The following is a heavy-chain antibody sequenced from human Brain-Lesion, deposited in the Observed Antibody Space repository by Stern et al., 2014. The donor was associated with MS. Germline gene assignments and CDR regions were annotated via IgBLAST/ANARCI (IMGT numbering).Heavy chain of an antibody. V-gene: IGHV1-2*02. CDR3: ARDQRGITIFGVVTDYYYLGMDV. CDR1: GYIFTGYY. CDR2: IHPNTGGT. J-gene: IGHJ6*02. D-gene: IGHD3-3*01. Sequence: QVQLVQSGAEVKKPGASVKVSCKTSGYIFTGYYIHWVRQAPGQGLEWMAWIHPNTGGTKYAQKVQGRVTMSRDPSISTAYVELSSLTSDDTAVYYCARDQRGITIFGVVTDYYYLGMDVWGQGTTVTVSS.